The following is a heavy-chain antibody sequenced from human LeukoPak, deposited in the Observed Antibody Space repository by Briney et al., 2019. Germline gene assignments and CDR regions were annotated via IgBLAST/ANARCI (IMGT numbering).Heavy chain of an antibody. CDR2: IWDDRIDK. J-gene: IGHJ4*02. CDR3: ARSGGIYYVLDY. V-gene: IGHV3-33*01. D-gene: IGHD1-26*01. Sequence: QPGGSLRLSCAASGFSLSDYAMHWVRQAPGKGLEWVALIWDDRIDKYYADSVKGRFTISRDNSKNTLFLQMSSLRVEDTAVYYCARSGGIYYVLDYWGLGTLVTVSS. CDR1: GFSLSDYA.